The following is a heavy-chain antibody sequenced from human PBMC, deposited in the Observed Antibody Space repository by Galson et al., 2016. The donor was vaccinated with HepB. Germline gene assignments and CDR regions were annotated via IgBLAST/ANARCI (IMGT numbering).Heavy chain of an antibody. Sequence: SLRLSCAASGFTFSNYAMTWVRQAPGKGLEWVSAFSGSGGSTFYADSVKGRFTICRDNSKNTLYLQMNSLRAEDTAVYYCAKRSGTTSGYFDYWGQGTLVTVSS. D-gene: IGHD1-7*01. CDR3: AKRSGTTSGYFDY. CDR2: FSGSGGST. J-gene: IGHJ4*02. V-gene: IGHV3-23*01. CDR1: GFTFSNYA.